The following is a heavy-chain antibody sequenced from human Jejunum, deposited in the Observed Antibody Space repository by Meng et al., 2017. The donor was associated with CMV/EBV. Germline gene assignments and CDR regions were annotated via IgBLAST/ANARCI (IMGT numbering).Heavy chain of an antibody. V-gene: IGHV3-15*01. CDR2: IKSKTDGGTI. Sequence: EVRLVQSGGGLVKPXGSLRLSCAASGFTFSNGWMTWVRQAPGKGLEWVGRIKSKTDGGTIDYGAPVKDRFTISRDDSKNTLYLQMSSLKTEDTAVYFCTAGLGKTENDYGGQGTLVTVSS. D-gene: IGHD3-16*01. CDR3: TAGLGKTENDY. J-gene: IGHJ4*02. CDR1: GFTFSNGW.